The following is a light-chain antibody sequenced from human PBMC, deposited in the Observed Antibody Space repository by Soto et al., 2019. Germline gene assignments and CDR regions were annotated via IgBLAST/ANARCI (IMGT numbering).Light chain of an antibody. CDR3: QQYGSPLT. J-gene: IGKJ3*01. CDR1: QSVSSSY. Sequence: EIVLTPSPGTLSLSPGERATLSCSASQSVSSSYLACYPQNPGQTPRLLIYGASSRATGIPDRFSGSGSGKDFTLNISRLEHEVFAVYYCQQYGSPLTFGPGTKVDIK. V-gene: IGKV3-20*01. CDR2: GAS.